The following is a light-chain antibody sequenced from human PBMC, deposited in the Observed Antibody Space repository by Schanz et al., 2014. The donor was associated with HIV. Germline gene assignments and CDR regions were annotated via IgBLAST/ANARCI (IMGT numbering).Light chain of an antibody. J-gene: IGLJ1*01. CDR1: SSDIGNYNL. CDR3: CSYAGSSTPLV. Sequence: QSVLTQPASVSGSPGQSITISCTGTSSDIGNYNLVSWFQHHPGEAPKIMIYEGSKRPSGVSNRFSGSKSGNTASLTISGLQAEDEADYYCCSYAGSSTPLVFGTGTKLTVL. V-gene: IGLV2-23*01. CDR2: EGS.